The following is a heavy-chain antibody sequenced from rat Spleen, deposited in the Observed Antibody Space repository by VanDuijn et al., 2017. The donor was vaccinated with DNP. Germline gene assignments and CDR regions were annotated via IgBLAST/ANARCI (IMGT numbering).Heavy chain of an antibody. Sequence: EVQLVESGGGLVQPGRSLKLSCAASGFTFSNYYMAWVRQAPTKGLEWVAYISYDGSSTYYRDSVKGRFTISRDNAKSTLYLQMDSLRSEDTATYYCASLNNYNWFAYWGQGTLVTVSS. J-gene: IGHJ3*01. D-gene: IGHD1-10*01. CDR3: ASLNNYNWFAY. CDR2: ISYDGSST. CDR1: GFTFSNYY. V-gene: IGHV5-7*01.